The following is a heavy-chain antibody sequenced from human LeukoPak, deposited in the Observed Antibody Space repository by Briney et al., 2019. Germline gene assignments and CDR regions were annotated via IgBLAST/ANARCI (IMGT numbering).Heavy chain of an antibody. CDR2: IKTKSEGGTT. D-gene: IGHD6-13*01. J-gene: IGHJ3*02. CDR1: GFTFSHAW. CDR3: AKDWPSEWQQLPAYDALDI. V-gene: IGHV3-15*01. Sequence: GGSLRLSCAASGFTFSHAWMSWVRQAPGKGLEWVGRIKTKSEGGTTDYPAPVKGRFTISRDESKNTLYLQMNSLRAEDTAVYYCAKDWPSEWQQLPAYDALDIWGQGTLVTVSS.